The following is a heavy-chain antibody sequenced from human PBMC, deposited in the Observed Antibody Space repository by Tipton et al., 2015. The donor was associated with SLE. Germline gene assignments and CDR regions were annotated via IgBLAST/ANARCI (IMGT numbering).Heavy chain of an antibody. CDR2: INQNRGT. J-gene: IGHJ4*02. D-gene: IGHD2-21*02. V-gene: IGHV4-39*01. CDR1: GGSISSGRYY. Sequence: TLSLTCTVSGGSISSGRYYWAWIRQPPGKGLEWIGEINQNRGTNYNPSLKSRVTISVDTSKNEFSLKLTSVTAADTSVYYCARMRRGGDGYWGQGTLVTVSS. CDR3: ARMRRGGDGY.